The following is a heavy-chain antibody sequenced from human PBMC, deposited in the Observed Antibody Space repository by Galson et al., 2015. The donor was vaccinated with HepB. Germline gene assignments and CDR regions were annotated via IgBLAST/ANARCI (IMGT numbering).Heavy chain of an antibody. CDR3: ARGHCSSTSCLIPDAFDI. D-gene: IGHD2-2*01. V-gene: IGHV4-61*02. CDR2: IYTSGST. Sequence: TLSLTCTVSGGSISSGSYYWSWIRQPAGKGLEWIGRIYTSGSTNYNPSLKSRVTMSVDTSKNQFSLKLSSVTAADTAVYYCARGHCSSTSCLIPDAFDIWGQGTMVTVSS. J-gene: IGHJ3*02. CDR1: GGSISSGSYY.